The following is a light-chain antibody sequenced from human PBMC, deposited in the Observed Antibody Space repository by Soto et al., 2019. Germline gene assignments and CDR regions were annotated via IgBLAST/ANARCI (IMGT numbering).Light chain of an antibody. CDR3: GSWDNSLTAGV. CDR2: DNN. J-gene: IGLJ2*01. V-gene: IGLV1-51*01. Sequence: QSVLTQPPSVSAAPGQKVTISCSGSSSNIGENYVSWYQQFPGTAPKLLIYDNNKRPSGIPDRFYGSKSGTSATLGITGLQTGDEADYHCGSWDNSLTAGVFGGGTKLTVL. CDR1: SSNIGENY.